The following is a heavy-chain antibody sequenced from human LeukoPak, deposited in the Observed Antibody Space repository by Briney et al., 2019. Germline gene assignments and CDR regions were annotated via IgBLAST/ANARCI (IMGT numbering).Heavy chain of an antibody. D-gene: IGHD3-22*01. J-gene: IGHJ4*02. V-gene: IGHV1-46*01. Sequence: ASVKVSCKASGYTFTSYYMHWVRQAPGQGLEWMGIINPSGGSTSYAQKFQGRVTMTRDTSTSTVYMELSSLRSEDTAVYYCARDYYDSSGYRLRGPIPPIDYWGQGTLVTVSS. CDR1: GYTFTSYY. CDR2: INPSGGST. CDR3: ARDYYDSSGYRLRGPIPPIDY.